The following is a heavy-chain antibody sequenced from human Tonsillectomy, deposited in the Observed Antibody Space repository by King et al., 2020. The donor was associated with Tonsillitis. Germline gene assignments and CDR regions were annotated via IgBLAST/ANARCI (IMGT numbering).Heavy chain of an antibody. CDR2: IYYSGST. V-gene: IGHV4-31*03. CDR3: ARDHWYYDSSGYDAFDI. J-gene: IGHJ3*02. Sequence: QLQESGPGLVKPSQTLSLTCTVSGGSISSGGYYWSWIRHHPGKGLEWIVYIYYSGSTSYNPSLQSRVTKSGETSKNQFSLKLSSVTAADTAVYYCARDHWYYDSSGYDAFDIWGQGTMVTVSS. CDR1: GGSISSGGYY. D-gene: IGHD3-22*01.